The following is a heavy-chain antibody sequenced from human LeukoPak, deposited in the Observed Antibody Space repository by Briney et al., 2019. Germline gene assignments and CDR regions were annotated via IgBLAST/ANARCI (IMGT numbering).Heavy chain of an antibody. CDR1: GGSFSGYY. CDR3: ARHPQWLRYNWFDP. J-gene: IGHJ5*02. D-gene: IGHD6-19*01. Sequence: SETLSLTCAVYGGSFSGYYWSWIRQPPGKGLEWIGEINHSRSTNYNPSLKSRVTISVDTSKNQFSLKLSSVTAADTAVYYCARHPQWLRYNWFDPWGQGTLVTVSS. V-gene: IGHV4-34*01. CDR2: INHSRST.